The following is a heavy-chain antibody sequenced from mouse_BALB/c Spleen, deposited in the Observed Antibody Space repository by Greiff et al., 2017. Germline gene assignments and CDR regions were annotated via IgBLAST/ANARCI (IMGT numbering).Heavy chain of an antibody. V-gene: IGHV14-3*02. CDR1: GFNIKDTY. CDR2: IDPANGNT. Sequence: VQLQQSGAELVKPGASVKLSCTASGFNIKDTYMHWVKQRPEQGLEWIGRIDPANGNTKYDPKFQGKATITADTSSNTAYLQLSSLTSEDTAVYYCARGSFYSNYWYFDVWGAGTTVTVSS. CDR3: ARGSFYSNYWYFDV. J-gene: IGHJ1*01. D-gene: IGHD2-5*01.